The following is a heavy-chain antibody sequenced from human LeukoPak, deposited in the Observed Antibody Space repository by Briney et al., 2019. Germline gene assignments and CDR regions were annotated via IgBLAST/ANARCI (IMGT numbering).Heavy chain of an antibody. CDR3: ARDKSGYYYDSSGYSY. D-gene: IGHD3-22*01. CDR1: GFTFSSYW. J-gene: IGHJ4*02. V-gene: IGHV3-7*01. Sequence: GGSLRLSCAASGFTFSSYWMSWVRQAPGKGLERVANIKQDGSEKYYVDSVKGRFTISRDNAKNSLYLQMNSLRAEDTAVYYCARDKSGYYYDSSGYSYWGQGTLVTVSS. CDR2: IKQDGSEK.